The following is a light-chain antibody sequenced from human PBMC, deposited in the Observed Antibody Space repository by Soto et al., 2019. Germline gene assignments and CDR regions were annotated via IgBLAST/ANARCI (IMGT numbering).Light chain of an antibody. J-gene: IGKJ4*01. V-gene: IGKV3-11*01. Sequence: EIVLTQSPATLSLSPGERATLSCRASQSVNSYLAWYQQKPGQAPRLLIYDASNRATGIPARFSGSGSGTDFTLTISSLEPEDFAFYYCQQCSDWPLTFGGGTKVEIK. CDR2: DAS. CDR1: QSVNSY. CDR3: QQCSDWPLT.